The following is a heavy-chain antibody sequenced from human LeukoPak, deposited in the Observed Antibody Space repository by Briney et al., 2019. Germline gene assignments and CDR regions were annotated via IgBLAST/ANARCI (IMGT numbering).Heavy chain of an antibody. J-gene: IGHJ4*02. CDR2: IYYSGST. CDR1: GESFSGYY. Sequence: SETLSLTCAVYGESFSGYYWSWIRQPPGKGLEWIGYIYYSGSTNYNPSLKSRVTISVDTSKNQFSLKLSSVTAADTAVYYCARETTMVPGDYWGQGTLVTVSS. V-gene: IGHV4-59*01. CDR3: ARETTMVPGDY. D-gene: IGHD3-10*01.